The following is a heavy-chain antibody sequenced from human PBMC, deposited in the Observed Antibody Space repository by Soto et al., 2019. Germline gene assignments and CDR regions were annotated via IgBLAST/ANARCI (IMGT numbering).Heavy chain of an antibody. CDR3: ARDHWGYTRYFDL. Sequence: PDKLLLTCPVSGGSIISYYWSWIREPPGKGMEWIGYIYYSGSTNYNPSLKSRVTISVDTSKSQLSLKLSSVTAADTAVYYCARDHWGYTRYFDLWGRCTFVSVS. V-gene: IGHV4-59*01. D-gene: IGHD2-2*02. CDR2: IYYSGST. CDR1: GGSIISYY. J-gene: IGHJ2*01.